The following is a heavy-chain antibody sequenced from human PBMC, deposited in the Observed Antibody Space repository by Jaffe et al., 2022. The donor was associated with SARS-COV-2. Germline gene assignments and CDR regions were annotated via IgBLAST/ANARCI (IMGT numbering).Heavy chain of an antibody. D-gene: IGHD6-13*01. V-gene: IGHV3-21*01. CDR2: ISSSSSHI. J-gene: IGHJ4*02. Sequence: EVQLAESGGGLVKPGGSLRLSCAASGFTFSTYSMNWVRQAPGKGLEWVSGISSSSSHIYYADSVKGRFTISRDNAKKSLFLQINTLRAEDTAVYYCARDLGVAVGTASLDYWGQGTLIIVSS. CDR3: ARDLGVAVGTASLDY. CDR1: GFTFSTYS.